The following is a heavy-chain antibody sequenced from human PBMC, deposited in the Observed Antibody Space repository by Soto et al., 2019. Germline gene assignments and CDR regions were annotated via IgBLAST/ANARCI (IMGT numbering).Heavy chain of an antibody. CDR1: GYNFANFG. Sequence: ASFNDSCKASGYNFANFGMTAVRQAPGQGLEWMGWITTDKGKTTYAQKFQGRVTMTTDTSTSTAYMELRSLRSDDTAVYYCATRSTAFDYWGQGHFLTVSS. CDR2: ITTDKGKT. J-gene: IGHJ4*02. V-gene: IGHV1-18*01. CDR3: ATRSTAFDY.